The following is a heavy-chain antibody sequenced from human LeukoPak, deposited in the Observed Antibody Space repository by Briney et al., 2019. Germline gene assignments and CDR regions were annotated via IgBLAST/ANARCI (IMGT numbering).Heavy chain of an antibody. V-gene: IGHV4-61*01. CDR3: AKRYCGGGSCYSGFDY. D-gene: IGHD2-15*01. CDR2: IYYSGST. Sequence: SETLSLTCIVSGGPISSSSYYWSWIRQPPGKGLGWIGYIYYSGSTNYNPSLKSRVTISVDTSKNQFSLKLSSVTAADTAVYYCAKRYCGGGSCYSGFDYWGQGTLVTVSS. CDR1: GGPISSSSYY. J-gene: IGHJ4*02.